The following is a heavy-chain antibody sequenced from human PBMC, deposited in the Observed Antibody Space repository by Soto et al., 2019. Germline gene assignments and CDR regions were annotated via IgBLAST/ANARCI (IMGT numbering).Heavy chain of an antibody. D-gene: IGHD6-6*01. CDR3: ARQYPSSSRHFDH. CDR2: VSSGSSNI. Sequence: EVELVESGGGLVNPGESLKLSCAASGFTFRTYNMIWVRQAPGKGLEWLASVSSGSSNIYYAASVKGRFTISRDNAQNSLFLQINSLSAEDTAVYYCARQYPSSSRHFDHWGQGTLVTVSA. V-gene: IGHV3-21*01. J-gene: IGHJ4*02. CDR1: GFTFRTYN.